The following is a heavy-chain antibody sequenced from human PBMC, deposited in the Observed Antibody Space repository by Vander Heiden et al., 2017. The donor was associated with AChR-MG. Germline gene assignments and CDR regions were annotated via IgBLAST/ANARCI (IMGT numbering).Heavy chain of an antibody. V-gene: IGHV3-23*01. D-gene: IGHD3-10*01. J-gene: IGHJ4*02. Sequence: EVHLLESGGTLVQPGGSLRLSCAASGFTFGNYAMSWVRQAPGKGLEWVSAISGSGAHIYSADSLKGRFTISRDNSKNTLYLQMNSLRAEDTAVYYCAKWDYFGETTPDSFEYWGQGTLVTVSS. CDR1: GFTFGNYA. CDR3: AKWDYFGETTPDSFEY. CDR2: ISGSGAHI.